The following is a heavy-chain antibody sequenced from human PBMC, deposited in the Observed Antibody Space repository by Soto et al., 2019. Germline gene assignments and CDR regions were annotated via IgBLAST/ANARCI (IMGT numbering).Heavy chain of an antibody. D-gene: IGHD3-22*01. CDR3: ARDRSYYYDSSGYLY. Sequence: GGSLRLSCAASGFTFSSYGMHWVRQAPGKGLEWVAVIWYDGSNKYYADSVKGRFTISRDHSKTTLYLQMNSLRAEDTAVYYCARDRSYYYDSSGYLYWGQGTLVTVSS. V-gene: IGHV3-33*01. CDR2: IWYDGSNK. CDR1: GFTFSSYG. J-gene: IGHJ4*02.